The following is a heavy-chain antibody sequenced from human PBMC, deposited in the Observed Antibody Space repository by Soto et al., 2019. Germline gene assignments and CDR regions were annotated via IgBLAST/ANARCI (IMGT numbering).Heavy chain of an antibody. CDR3: AKDLGPVLRFLEWLFYYYYGMDV. Sequence: PGGSLRLSCAASGFTFSSYGMHWVRQAPGKGLEWVAVISYDGSNKYYADSVKGRFTISRDNSKNTLYLQMNSLRAEDTAVYYCAKDLGPVLRFLEWLFYYYYGMDVWGQGTTVTVSS. V-gene: IGHV3-30*18. CDR1: GFTFSSYG. D-gene: IGHD3-3*01. CDR2: ISYDGSNK. J-gene: IGHJ6*02.